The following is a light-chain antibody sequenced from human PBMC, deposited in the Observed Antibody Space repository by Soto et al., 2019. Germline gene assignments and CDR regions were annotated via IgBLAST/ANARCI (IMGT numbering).Light chain of an antibody. CDR2: GAS. CDR3: QQYNNWPWT. Sequence: EIVMTQSPATLSVSPGERATLSCRASQSVSGGLAWYQRKPGQAPRLLIYGASTRATGIPARFSGSGSGAEFTLTISSLQSEDFAIYYCQQYNNWPWTFGQGTKVEIK. V-gene: IGKV3-15*01. J-gene: IGKJ1*01. CDR1: QSVSGG.